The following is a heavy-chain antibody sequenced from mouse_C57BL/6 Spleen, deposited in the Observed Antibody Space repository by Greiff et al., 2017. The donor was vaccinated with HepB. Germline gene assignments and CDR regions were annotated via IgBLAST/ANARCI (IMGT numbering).Heavy chain of an antibody. D-gene: IGHD1-1*01. CDR3: VRQTVVVPYYYAMDY. V-gene: IGHV10-1*01. CDR1: GFSFNTYA. Sequence: GGGLVQPNGSLKLSCAAPGFSFNTYAMNWVRQAPGKGLEWVARIRSKSNNYATYYADSVKDRFTISRDDSESMLYLQMNNLKTEDTAMYYCVRQTVVVPYYYAMDYWGQGTSVTVSS. J-gene: IGHJ4*01. CDR2: IRSKSNNYAT.